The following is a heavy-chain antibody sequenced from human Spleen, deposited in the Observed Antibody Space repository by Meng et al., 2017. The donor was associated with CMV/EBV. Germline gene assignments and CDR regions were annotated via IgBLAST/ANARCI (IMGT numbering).Heavy chain of an antibody. J-gene: IGHJ4*02. CDR2: IDWEDDT. Sequence: SGPTLGKPTQTLTLTCTFSGFSLSTSGMRVNWIRQPPGKALEWLARIDWEDDTFYKTSLKTRLTISKDASKNQVVLRMTNMDPVDTATYYCVGSSNWSLFDYWGQGTLVTVSS. V-gene: IGHV2-70*04. CDR3: VGSSNWSLFDY. CDR1: GFSLSTSGMR. D-gene: IGHD6-13*01.